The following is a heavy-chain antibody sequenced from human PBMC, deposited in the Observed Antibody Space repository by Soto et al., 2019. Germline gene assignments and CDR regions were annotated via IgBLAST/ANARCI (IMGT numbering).Heavy chain of an antibody. V-gene: IGHV3-7*05. J-gene: IGHJ3*02. D-gene: IGHD3-10*01. Sequence: GGSLRLSCTVSGFPFSGYLMDWVRQAPGKGLEWVANINHDGSEMYYGDSVKGRFTISRDNAKNSLYLQMNRLRVEDTAVYYCARGLVDMWGQGTMVTVSS. CDR1: GFPFSGYL. CDR3: ARGLVDM. CDR2: INHDGSEM.